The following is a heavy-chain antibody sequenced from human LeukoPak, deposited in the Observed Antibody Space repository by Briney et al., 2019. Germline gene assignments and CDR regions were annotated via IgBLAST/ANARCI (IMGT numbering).Heavy chain of an antibody. D-gene: IGHD2-2*01. J-gene: IGHJ4*02. V-gene: IGHV4-38-2*01. CDR2: IYHTGSA. CDR1: DYSFTSGHY. CDR3: ARYCTSTTCILRGFDY. Sequence: PSETLSLTCSVSDYSFTSGHYWGWIRQPPGKGLEWIANIYHTGSAHYNPSLKSRVTISVDTSKNQFSLKLSSVTAADTAVYYCARYCTSTTCILRGFDYWGQGTLVTVSS.